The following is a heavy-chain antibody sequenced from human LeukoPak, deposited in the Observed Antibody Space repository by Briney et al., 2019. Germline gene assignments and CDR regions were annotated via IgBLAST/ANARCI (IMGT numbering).Heavy chain of an antibody. V-gene: IGHV4-59*01. CDR2: IYYSGST. CDR3: ARVSSGYTNWFDP. J-gene: IGHJ5*02. CDR1: GGSISSCY. D-gene: IGHD3-22*01. Sequence: SETLSLTCTVSGGSISSCYRGWIRQPPGKGLEWIGYIYYSGSTNYNPSLKSRVTISVDTSKNQFSLKLSSVTAADTAVYYCARVSSGYTNWFDPWGQGTLVTVSS.